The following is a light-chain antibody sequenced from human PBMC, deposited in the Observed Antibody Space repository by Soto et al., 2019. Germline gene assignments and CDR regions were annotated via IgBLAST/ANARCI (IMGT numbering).Light chain of an antibody. Sequence: EIVLTQSPDTLSLSPGERATLSCRASQSVKNSYLAWYQQKPGQAPRLLISGTSNRATGIPDRFSGSGSGTDFTLTVSRLEPEDFAVYYCQQYGASSWTFGQGTKVDIK. CDR2: GTS. CDR3: QQYGASSWT. J-gene: IGKJ1*01. CDR1: QSVKNSY. V-gene: IGKV3-20*01.